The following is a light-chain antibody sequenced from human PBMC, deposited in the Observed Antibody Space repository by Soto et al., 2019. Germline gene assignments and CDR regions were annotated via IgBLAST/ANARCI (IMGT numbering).Light chain of an antibody. J-gene: IGLJ3*02. V-gene: IGLV2-14*03. CDR3: VSYTTSSTVV. CDR1: SSDIGGYNF. CDR2: NVS. Sequence: QSALTQPASVSGSPGQSITISCIGTSSDIGGYNFVSWYQHHPGKPPKLMISNVSQWPSGVSSRFSGSKSGSTASLTISGLQAEDEAFYYCVSYTTSSTVVFGGGTKLTVL.